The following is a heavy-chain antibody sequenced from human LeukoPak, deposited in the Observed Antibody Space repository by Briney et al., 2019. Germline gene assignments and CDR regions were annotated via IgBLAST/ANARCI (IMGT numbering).Heavy chain of an antibody. CDR1: GYTLTELS. Sequence: ASVKVSCKVSGYTLTELSMHWVRQAPGQGLEWMGWINPNSGGTNYAQKFQGRVTMTRDTSISTAYMELSRLRSDDTAVYYCATRLRGVIRFAFDIWGQGTMVTVSS. CDR3: ATRLRGVIRFAFDI. V-gene: IGHV1-2*02. D-gene: IGHD3-10*01. CDR2: INPNSGGT. J-gene: IGHJ3*02.